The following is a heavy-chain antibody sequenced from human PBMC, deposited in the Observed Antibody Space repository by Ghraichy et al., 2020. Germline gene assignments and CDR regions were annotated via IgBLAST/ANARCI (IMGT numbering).Heavy chain of an antibody. CDR3: ARRNWNDGHDAFDF. J-gene: IGHJ3*01. V-gene: IGHV3-7*01. Sequence: GGSLRLSCAASGFTFSSYWMSWVRQAPGKGLEWVANIKHDGSEGYYVDSVKGRFTISRDNAKNSLYLQMNSLRAEDTAVYYCARRNWNDGHDAFDFWGQGTMVTVSS. CDR1: GFTFSSYW. CDR2: IKHDGSEG. D-gene: IGHD1-1*01.